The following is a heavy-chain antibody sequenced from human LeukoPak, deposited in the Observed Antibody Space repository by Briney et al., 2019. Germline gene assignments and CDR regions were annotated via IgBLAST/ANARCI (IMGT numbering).Heavy chain of an antibody. D-gene: IGHD6-6*01. V-gene: IGHV5-51*01. J-gene: IGHJ5*02. CDR2: IYPGDSDT. CDR3: ARLPSIAHNWFDP. Sequence: GAALQISCKGSGYSFTSYWIGWGRQMAGKGVGWRGIIYPGDSDTRYSPSFQGHVTISADNSISTAYLQWSSLKASDTAMYYCARLPSIAHNWFDPWGQGTLVTVSS. CDR1: GYSFTSYW.